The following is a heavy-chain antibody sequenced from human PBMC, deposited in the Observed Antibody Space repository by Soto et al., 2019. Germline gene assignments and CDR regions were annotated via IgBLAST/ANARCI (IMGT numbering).Heavy chain of an antibody. CDR2: ISSSGNII. CDR3: AKMSSENYYDPVFS. D-gene: IGHD3-22*01. V-gene: IGHV3-11*01. CDR1: GFTFSDYY. Sequence: QVHLVESGGGLVKSGGSLRIICEASGFTFSDYYMSWVRQAPGKGLEWVAYISSSGNIIYYADSVKGRFTISRDNAKSSVYLQMNSLRAGDTALYFCAKMSSENYYDPVFSWGLGTLVTVSS. J-gene: IGHJ4*02.